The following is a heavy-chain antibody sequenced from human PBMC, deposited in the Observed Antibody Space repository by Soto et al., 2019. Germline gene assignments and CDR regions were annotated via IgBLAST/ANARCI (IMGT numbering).Heavy chain of an antibody. CDR2: ISAFNGNT. CDR1: GYTFRDYG. D-gene: IGHD6-19*01. V-gene: IGHV1-18*01. Sequence: QVQLVQSGAEVKKPGASVKVSCKASGYTFRDYGISWVRQAPGQGLEWMGWISAFNGNTNYTKKFQDRVTVTTDTSTNTAYMELRSLSSDDTAVYYCARAQQWLVPVPLNVDFWGPGTLVIVS. CDR3: ARAQQWLVPVPLNVDF. J-gene: IGHJ4*02.